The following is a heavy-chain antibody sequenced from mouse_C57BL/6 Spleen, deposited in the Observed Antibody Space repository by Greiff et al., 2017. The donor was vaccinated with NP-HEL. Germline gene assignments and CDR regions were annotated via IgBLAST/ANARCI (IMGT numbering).Heavy chain of an antibody. Sequence: EVKLVASGGGLVKPGGSLKLSCAASGFTFSDYGMHWVRQAPEQGLEWVAYISSGSSPIYYADTVKGRVTISRDNAKNTLFLQMTSLRSEDTAMYYCARRGYDYDRGYFDVWGTGTTVTVSS. CDR3: ARRGYDYDRGYFDV. CDR2: ISSGSSPI. D-gene: IGHD2-4*01. V-gene: IGHV5-17*01. J-gene: IGHJ1*03. CDR1: GFTFSDYG.